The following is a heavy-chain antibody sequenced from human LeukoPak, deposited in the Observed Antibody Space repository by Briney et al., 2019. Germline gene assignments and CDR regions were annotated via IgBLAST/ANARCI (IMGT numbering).Heavy chain of an antibody. J-gene: IGHJ4*02. Sequence: GGSLRLSCAASGFTLRSYWMHWVRQAPGKGLVWVSRINSDGSSTNYADSVKGRFTISRDDSKNTVYLQMNSLRAEDTAVYSCAKYTSGTSYRGLDQWGQGTLVTVSS. CDR3: AKYTSGTSYRGLDQ. CDR1: GFTLRSYW. V-gene: IGHV3-74*01. D-gene: IGHD3-10*01. CDR2: INSDGSST.